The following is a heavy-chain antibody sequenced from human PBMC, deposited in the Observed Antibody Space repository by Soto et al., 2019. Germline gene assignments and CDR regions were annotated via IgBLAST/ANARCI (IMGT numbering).Heavy chain of an antibody. V-gene: IGHV4-31*03. CDR2: IYYSGST. J-gene: IGHJ5*02. D-gene: IGHD3-3*01. Sequence: SETLSLTCTVSGGSISSGGYYWSWIRQHPGKGLEWIGYIYYSGSTYYNPSLKSRVTISVDTSKNQFSLKLSSVTAADTAVYYCARDNYDFWSGYRLNNWFDPWGQGTLVTVSS. CDR3: ARDNYDFWSGYRLNNWFDP. CDR1: GGSISSGGYY.